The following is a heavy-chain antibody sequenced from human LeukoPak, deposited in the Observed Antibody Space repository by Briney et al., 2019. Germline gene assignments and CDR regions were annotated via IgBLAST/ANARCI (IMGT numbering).Heavy chain of an antibody. CDR1: GFTFSSYG. D-gene: IGHD3-10*01. CDR2: ISYDGSNK. V-gene: IGHV3-30*18. Sequence: PGRSLRLSCAASGFTFSSYGMHWVRQAPGKGLEWVAVISYDGSNKYYADSVKGRFTISRDNSKNTLYLQMNSLRAEDTAVYYCAKDLWSGELSGWFDPWGQGTLVTVSS. CDR3: AKDLWSGELSGWFDP. J-gene: IGHJ5*02.